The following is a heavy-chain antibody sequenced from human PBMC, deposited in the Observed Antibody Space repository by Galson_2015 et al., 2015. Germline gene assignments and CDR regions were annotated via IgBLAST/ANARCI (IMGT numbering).Heavy chain of an antibody. D-gene: IGHD4-23*01. J-gene: IGHJ4*02. CDR3: ATPGGRDY. CDR2: IHPKSGGT. V-gene: IGHV1-2*02. Sequence: SVKVSCKASGYSFNDNYIHWVRQAPGQGLEWMGWIHPKSGGTQYAQKFQGRVTMTRDTSISTPYMELSRLRPDDTAVYYCATPGGRDYWGQGTLVTVSS. CDR1: GYSFNDNY.